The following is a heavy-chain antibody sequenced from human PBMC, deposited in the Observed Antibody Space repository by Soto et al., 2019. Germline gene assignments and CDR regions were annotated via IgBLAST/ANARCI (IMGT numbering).Heavy chain of an antibody. V-gene: IGHV3-30*18. J-gene: IGHJ6*02. CDR3: AKDAYSGSYPYYYYGMDV. D-gene: IGHD1-26*01. CDR2: IPYDGSNK. Sequence: GGSLRLSCAASGFTFSSYGMHWVRQAPGKGLEWVAVIPYDGSNKYYADSVKGRFTISRDNSKNTLYLQMNSLRAEDTAVYYCAKDAYSGSYPYYYYGMDVWGQGTTVTV. CDR1: GFTFSSYG.